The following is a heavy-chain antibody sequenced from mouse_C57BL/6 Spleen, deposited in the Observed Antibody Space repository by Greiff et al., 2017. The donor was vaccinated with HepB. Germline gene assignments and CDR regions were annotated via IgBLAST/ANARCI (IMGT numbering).Heavy chain of an antibody. CDR2: ISYDGSN. Sequence: EVQLQQSGPGLVKPSQSLSLTCSVTGYSITSGYYWNWIRQFPGNKLEWMGYISYDGSNNYNPSLKNRISITRDTSKNQFFLKLNSVTTEDTATYYCARMGAYYYAMDYWGQGASVTGSS. V-gene: IGHV3-6*01. J-gene: IGHJ4*01. CDR3: ARMGAYYYAMDY. CDR1: GYSITSGYY.